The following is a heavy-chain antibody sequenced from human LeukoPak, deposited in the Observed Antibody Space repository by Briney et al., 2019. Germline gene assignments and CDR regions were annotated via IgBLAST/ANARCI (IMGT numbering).Heavy chain of an antibody. V-gene: IGHV3-30*02. Sequence: GGSLRLSCAASGFTFSSYGMHWVRQAPGKGLEWVAFIRYDGSNKYYADSVKGRFTISRDNSKNTLYLQMNGLRAEDTAVYYCAKERARIAVAGSNFDYWGQGTLVTVSS. CDR2: IRYDGSNK. CDR1: GFTFSSYG. CDR3: AKERARIAVAGSNFDY. D-gene: IGHD6-19*01. J-gene: IGHJ4*02.